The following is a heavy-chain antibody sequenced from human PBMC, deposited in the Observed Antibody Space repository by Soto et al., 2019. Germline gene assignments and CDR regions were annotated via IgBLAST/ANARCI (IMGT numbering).Heavy chain of an antibody. CDR1: GGSISSGDYY. J-gene: IGHJ6*02. Sequence: NPSETLSLTCTVSGGSISSGDYYWSWIRQPPGKGLEWIGYIYCSGSTYYNPSLKSRVTISVDTSKNQFSLKLSSVTAADTAVYYCARTYGAGAGDYYGMDVWGQGTTVTVSS. CDR3: ARTYGAGAGDYYGMDV. CDR2: IYCSGST. V-gene: IGHV4-30-4*01. D-gene: IGHD4-17*01.